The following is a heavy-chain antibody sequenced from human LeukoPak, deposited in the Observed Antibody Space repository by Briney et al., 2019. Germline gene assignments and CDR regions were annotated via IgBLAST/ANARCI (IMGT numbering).Heavy chain of an antibody. CDR2: ISSSSSTI. CDR1: RFTFSSYS. Sequence: GGSLRLSCAASRFTFSSYSMNWVRQAPGKGLEWVSYISSSSSTIYYADSVKGRFTISRDNAKNSLYLQMNSLRAEDTAVYYCARFCSDPNSSSWYTPLTKSYYYYYMDVWGKGTTVTVSS. J-gene: IGHJ6*03. V-gene: IGHV3-48*01. D-gene: IGHD6-13*01. CDR3: ARFCSDPNSSSWYTPLTKSYYYYYMDV.